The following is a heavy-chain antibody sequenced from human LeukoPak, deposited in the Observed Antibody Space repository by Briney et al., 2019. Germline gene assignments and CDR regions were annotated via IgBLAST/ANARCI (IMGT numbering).Heavy chain of an antibody. J-gene: IGHJ5*02. V-gene: IGHV4-59*01. CDR1: GGSISSYY. Sequence: PSETLSLTCTVSGGSISSYYWSWIRQPPGKGLEWIGYIYYSGSTNYNPSLKSRVTISVDTSKNQFSLKLSSVTAADTAVYYRARVTYYYDSSGYSWFDPWGQGTLVTVSS. CDR2: IYYSGST. CDR3: ARVTYYYDSSGYSWFDP. D-gene: IGHD3-22*01.